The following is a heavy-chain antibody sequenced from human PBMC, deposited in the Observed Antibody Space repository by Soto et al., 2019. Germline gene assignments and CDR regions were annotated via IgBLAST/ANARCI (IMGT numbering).Heavy chain of an antibody. Sequence: GESLNISCKPSGYSFTTDWIAWGRQMPGTDLEWMGIIYPGDSATKYSPSFQGQVTISVDKSISTTYLQWSTLRASDTGLSYSIRRSTGSYPFYFDLWGKGTLVTVSS. V-gene: IGHV5-51*01. CDR3: IRRSTGSYPFYFDL. D-gene: IGHD3-9*01. CDR1: GYSFTTDW. J-gene: IGHJ1*01. CDR2: IYPGDSAT.